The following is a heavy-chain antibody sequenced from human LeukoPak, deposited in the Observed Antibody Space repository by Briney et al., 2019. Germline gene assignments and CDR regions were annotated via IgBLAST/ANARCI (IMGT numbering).Heavy chain of an antibody. CDR1: GFTFSSYW. J-gene: IGHJ4*02. CDR3: ARVSGSYLSPFDY. D-gene: IGHD1-26*01. V-gene: IGHV3-7*01. CDR2: MKQDGSEK. Sequence: PGGSLRLSCAASGFTFSSYWMHWVRQTPGKGLEWVANMKQDGSEKYYVDSVKGRFTISRDNAKNSLYLQMNSLRAEDTAVYYCARVSGSYLSPFDYWGQGTLVTVSS.